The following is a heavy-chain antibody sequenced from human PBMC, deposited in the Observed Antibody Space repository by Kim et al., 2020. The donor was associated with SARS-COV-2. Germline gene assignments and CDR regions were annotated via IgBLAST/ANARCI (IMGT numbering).Heavy chain of an antibody. J-gene: IGHJ6*03. D-gene: IGHD3-3*01. CDR1: GGSFSGYY. V-gene: IGHV4-34*01. CDR3: ARGNGGITYYDFWSGYYREGRGDYYYYYMDV. Sequence: SETLSLTCAVYGGSFSGYYWSWIRQPPGKGLEWIGEINHSGSTNYNPSLKSRVTISVDTSKNQFSLKLSSVTAADTAVYYCARGNGGITYYDFWSGYYREGRGDYYYYYMDVWGKGTTVTVSS. CDR2: INHSGST.